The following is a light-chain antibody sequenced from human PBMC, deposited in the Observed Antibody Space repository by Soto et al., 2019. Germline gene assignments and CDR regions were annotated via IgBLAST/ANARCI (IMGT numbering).Light chain of an antibody. CDR3: QQYGSSGT. V-gene: IGKV3-20*01. CDR2: GAS. Sequence: EIILTQSPGTLSLSPGERATPSCRASQSVSNNYLAWYQQKPGQAPRLLIYGASNRATDIPDRFSGSGSGTDFPLTISRLEPDDFAVYYCQQYGSSGTFGQGTKVDIK. CDR1: QSVSNNY. J-gene: IGKJ1*01.